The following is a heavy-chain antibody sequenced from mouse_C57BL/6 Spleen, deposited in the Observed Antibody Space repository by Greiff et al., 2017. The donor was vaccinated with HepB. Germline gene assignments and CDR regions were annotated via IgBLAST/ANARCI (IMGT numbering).Heavy chain of an antibody. CDR3: ARSGYYGPFFDY. CDR2: IDPSDSET. Sequence: KQPGAELVRPGSSVKLSCKASGYTFTSYWMHWVKQRPIQGLEWIGNIDPSDSETHYNQKFKDKATLTVDKSSSTAYMQLSSLTSEDSAVYYCARSGYYGPFFDYWGQGTTLPVSS. J-gene: IGHJ2*01. V-gene: IGHV1-52*01. D-gene: IGHD1-1*01. CDR1: GYTFTSYW.